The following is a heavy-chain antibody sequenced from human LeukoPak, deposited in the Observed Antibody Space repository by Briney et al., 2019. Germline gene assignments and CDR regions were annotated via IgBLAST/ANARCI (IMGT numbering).Heavy chain of an antibody. Sequence: GASVKVSCKASGGTFSSYAISWVRQAPGQGLEWMGGIIPIFGTANYAQKFQGRVTITADESTSTAYMELSSLRSEDTAVYYCARGYGYNMRRYFDLWGRGTLVTVPS. CDR2: IIPIFGTA. D-gene: IGHD5-24*01. J-gene: IGHJ2*01. CDR1: GGTFSSYA. V-gene: IGHV1-69*13. CDR3: ARGYGYNMRRYFDL.